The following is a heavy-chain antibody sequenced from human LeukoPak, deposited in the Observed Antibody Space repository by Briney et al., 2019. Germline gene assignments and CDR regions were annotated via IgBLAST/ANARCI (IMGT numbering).Heavy chain of an antibody. J-gene: IGHJ4*02. D-gene: IGHD1-1*01. CDR1: GLTFRNYG. Sequence: PGGSLRLSCAASGLTFRNYGMHWVRQAPGKGLEWVAIISYGGSNKYYADSVRGRFTISKDNSQNTLYLQMNSLRAEDTAVYYCASHRGDYATGYFDYRGQGTLVTVSS. V-gene: IGHV3-30*03. CDR3: ASHRGDYATGYFDY. CDR2: ISYGGSNK.